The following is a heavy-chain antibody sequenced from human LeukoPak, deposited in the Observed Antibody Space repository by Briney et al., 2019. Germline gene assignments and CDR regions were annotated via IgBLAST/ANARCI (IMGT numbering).Heavy chain of an antibody. J-gene: IGHJ4*02. CDR3: AKPRDYYGPFAY. CDR1: GFTFSSYA. Sequence: PGGSLRLSCAASGFTFSSYAMSWVRQAPGKGLEWVSAISGNGGTTYYADSVKGRFTISRDNYKNTLYLQMNSLRAEDTAVYYCAKPRDYYGPFAYWGQGTLVTVSS. V-gene: IGHV3-23*01. CDR2: ISGNGGTT. D-gene: IGHD3-10*01.